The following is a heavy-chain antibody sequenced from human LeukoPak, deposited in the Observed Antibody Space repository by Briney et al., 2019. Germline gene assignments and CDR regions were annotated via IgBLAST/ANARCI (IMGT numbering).Heavy chain of an antibody. CDR1: GSFFTSYW. CDR3: ARQPSSGWYDY. J-gene: IGHJ4*02. Sequence: GASLQISCKGSGSFFTSYWIGWVRQLPGKGLEWMGIIYPGDSDTRYSPSFQGQVTISADKSISTAYLQWSSLKASDTAMYYCARQPSSGWYDYWGQGTLVTVSS. V-gene: IGHV5-51*01. D-gene: IGHD6-19*01. CDR2: IYPGDSDT.